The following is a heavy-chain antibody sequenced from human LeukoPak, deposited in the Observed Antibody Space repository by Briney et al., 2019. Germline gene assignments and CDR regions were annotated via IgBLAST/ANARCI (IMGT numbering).Heavy chain of an antibody. CDR3: ARDQGYYYGSGVGDYYYYGMDV. V-gene: IGHV3-33*01. J-gene: IGHJ6*04. CDR1: GFTFSSYG. Sequence: GRSLRLSCAASGFTFSSYGMHWVRQAPGKGLEWVAVIWYDGSNKYYADSVKGRFTISRDNSKNTLYLQMNSLRAEDTAVYYCARDQGYYYGSGVGDYYYYGMDVWGKGTTATVSS. D-gene: IGHD3-10*01. CDR2: IWYDGSNK.